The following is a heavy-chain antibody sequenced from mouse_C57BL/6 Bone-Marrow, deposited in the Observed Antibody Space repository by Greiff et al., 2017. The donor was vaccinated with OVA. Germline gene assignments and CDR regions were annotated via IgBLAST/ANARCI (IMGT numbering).Heavy chain of an antibody. J-gene: IGHJ1*03. CDR3: TEFITTVAPYFDV. CDR1: GFTFSNYW. Sequence: DVKLVESGGGLVQPGGSMKLSCVASGFTFSNYWMNWVRQSPEKGLEWVAQIRLKSDNYATHYAESVKGRFTISRDDSKSSVYLQMNNLRAEDTGIYYCTEFITTVAPYFDVWGTGTTVTVSS. V-gene: IGHV6-3*01. CDR2: IRLKSDNYAT. D-gene: IGHD1-1*01.